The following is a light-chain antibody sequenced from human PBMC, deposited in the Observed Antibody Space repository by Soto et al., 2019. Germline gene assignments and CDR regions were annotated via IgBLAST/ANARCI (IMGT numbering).Light chain of an antibody. V-gene: IGKV3-15*01. J-gene: IGKJ1*01. CDR3: QQYNNWPPEGT. CDR2: DAS. CDR1: QSVSSN. Sequence: EIVMTQSPATLSVSPGERATLSCRASQSVSSNLAWYQQKPGQAPRLLIYDASARATGIPARFSDSGSGTEFTLTISSLQSEDFAVYYCQQYNNWPPEGTFGQGTKVEIK.